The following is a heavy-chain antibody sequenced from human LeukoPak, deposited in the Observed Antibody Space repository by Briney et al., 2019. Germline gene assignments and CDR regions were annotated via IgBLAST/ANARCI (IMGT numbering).Heavy chain of an antibody. D-gene: IGHD2-15*01. CDR1: GFTFNTYA. V-gene: IGHV3-30-3*01. Sequence: PGRSLRLSCAASGFTFNTYAMHWVRQAPGKGLEWVAVISYDANNKYYANSVKGRFTISRDNSKDTFYLQMNSLGTEGTAVYYCARDRPPGGSCLDYWGQGTLVTVSS. CDR2: ISYDANNK. J-gene: IGHJ4*02. CDR3: ARDRPPGGSCLDY.